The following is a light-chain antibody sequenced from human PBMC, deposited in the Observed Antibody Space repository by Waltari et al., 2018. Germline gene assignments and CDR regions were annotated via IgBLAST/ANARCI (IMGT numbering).Light chain of an antibody. CDR2: GSS. CDR3: QQFGSSPRGT. CDR1: QSRSSSY. Sequence: IVLTQSPGTLSLSPGDTGTLSCRASQSRSSSYLAWYQQRPGQAPRLRIYGSSNRATGIPDRFSGSGSGTHFTLIISGLEPEDSAVYYCQQFGSSPRGTFGQGTKLEIK. J-gene: IGKJ2*01. V-gene: IGKV3-20*01.